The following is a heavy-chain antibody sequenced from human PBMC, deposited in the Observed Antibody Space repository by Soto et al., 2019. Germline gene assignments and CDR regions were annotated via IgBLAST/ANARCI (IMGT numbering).Heavy chain of an antibody. D-gene: IGHD3-3*01. CDR1: GGAIDRSNCY. Sequence: PSETLSLTCSVSGGAIDRSNCYLSWIRQPPGKGLEWIGSVYHSGSTNYNPSLKSRVTISVDTSKNQFSLKLSSVTAADTAVYYCARGPRITIFGVVRSNWFDPWGQGTLVTVSS. CDR3: ARGPRITIFGVVRSNWFDP. J-gene: IGHJ5*02. CDR2: VYHSGST. V-gene: IGHV4-39*07.